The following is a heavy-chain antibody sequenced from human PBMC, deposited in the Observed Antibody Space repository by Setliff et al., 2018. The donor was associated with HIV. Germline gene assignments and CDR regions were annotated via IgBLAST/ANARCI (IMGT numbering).Heavy chain of an antibody. Sequence: ASVKVSCKVSGYTFTDYYMHWVQQAPGKGLEWMGLVDPEDGETIYAQKFQGRVTMTEDTSTDTAYMELSSLRSEDTAVYYCARGLAVAGKSYYYYYYMDVWGKGTTVTVSS. CDR3: ARGLAVAGKSYYYYYYMDV. CDR1: GYTFTDYY. J-gene: IGHJ6*03. CDR2: VDPEDGET. D-gene: IGHD6-19*01. V-gene: IGHV1-69-2*01.